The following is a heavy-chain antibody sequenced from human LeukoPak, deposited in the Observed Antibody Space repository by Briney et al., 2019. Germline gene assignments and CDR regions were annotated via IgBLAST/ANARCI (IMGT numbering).Heavy chain of an antibody. CDR2: ISSGGTYE. CDR1: GFTFSNYA. Sequence: PGGSLRLSCAASGFTFSNYAVHWDRQVPGKGLEWVSLISSGGTYEYYADSVKGRFTISRDNSKNTLYLLLNSLRAEDTAVYYCARDSTYYYDSWSSGRHYFDNWGQGTLVTVSS. J-gene: IGHJ4*02. CDR3: ARDSTYYYDSWSSGRHYFDN. V-gene: IGHV3-30*01. D-gene: IGHD3-10*01.